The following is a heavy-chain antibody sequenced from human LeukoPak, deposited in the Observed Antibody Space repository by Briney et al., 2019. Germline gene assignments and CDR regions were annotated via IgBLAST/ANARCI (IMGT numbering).Heavy chain of an antibody. CDR3: ARGYSSSWIDY. CDR2: IYYSGST. D-gene: IGHD6-13*01. J-gene: IGHJ4*02. Sequence: SGTLSLTCTVSGGSLSSYYWSWIRQPPGKGLEWIGYIYYSGSTNYNPSLKSRVTISVDTSKNQFSRKLSSVTAPDKAVYYFARGYSSSWIDYWGQGTLVTVSS. V-gene: IGHV4-59*08. CDR1: GGSLSSYY.